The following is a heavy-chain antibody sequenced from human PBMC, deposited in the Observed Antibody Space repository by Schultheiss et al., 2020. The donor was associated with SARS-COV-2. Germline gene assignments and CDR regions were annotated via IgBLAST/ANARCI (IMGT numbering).Heavy chain of an antibody. Sequence: SETLSLTCTVSGYSISSGYYWGWIRQPPGKGLEWIGSIYHSGSTYYNPSLKSRVSISVDTSKNQFSLKLSSVTAADTAVYYCARPYSSSSGPFDPWGQGTLVTVSS. J-gene: IGHJ5*02. V-gene: IGHV4-38-2*02. D-gene: IGHD6-6*01. CDR3: ARPYSSSSGPFDP. CDR2: IYHSGST. CDR1: GYSISSGYY.